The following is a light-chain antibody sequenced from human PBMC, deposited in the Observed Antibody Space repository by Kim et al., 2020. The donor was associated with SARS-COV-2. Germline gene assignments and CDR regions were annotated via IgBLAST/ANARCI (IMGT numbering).Light chain of an antibody. Sequence: QSVLTQPPSASGTPGQRVTISCSGSISNIGGNTVNWYQQLPGTAPKLYIYSNNQRPSGVPDRFSGSKSGTSASLAISGLQSEDEADYYCAAWDDNLSAVVFGGGTKVTVL. V-gene: IGLV1-44*01. CDR2: SNN. CDR1: ISNIGGNT. CDR3: AAWDDNLSAVV. J-gene: IGLJ2*01.